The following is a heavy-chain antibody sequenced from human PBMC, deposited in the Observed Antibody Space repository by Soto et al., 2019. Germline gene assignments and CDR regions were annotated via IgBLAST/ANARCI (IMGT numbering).Heavy chain of an antibody. J-gene: IGHJ4*02. V-gene: IGHV1-18*01. D-gene: IGHD1-26*01. CDR2: ISANNGNT. CDR1: GYTFTSYG. CDR3: ARDLGGSYYAPVDY. Sequence: QVQLVQSGAEVKKPGASVKVSCKASGYTFTSYGISWVRQAPGQGLEWMGWISANNGNTKYAQKCQGIVTMTTDTSKRTAYMELRSLRSDDTAVYYCARDLGGSYYAPVDYWGQGTLVTVSS.